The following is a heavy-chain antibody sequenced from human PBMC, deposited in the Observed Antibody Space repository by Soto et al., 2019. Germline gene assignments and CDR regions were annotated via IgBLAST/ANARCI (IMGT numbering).Heavy chain of an antibody. CDR3: AKSIEEMATILDY. D-gene: IGHD5-12*01. J-gene: IGHJ4*02. CDR2: ISYDGSNK. Sequence: GGSLRLSCAASGFTFSSYGMHWVRQAPGKGLEWVAVISYDGSNKYYADSVKGRFTISRDNSKNTLYLQMNSLRAEDTAVYYCAKSIEEMATILDYWGQGTLVTVS. CDR1: GFTFSSYG. V-gene: IGHV3-30*18.